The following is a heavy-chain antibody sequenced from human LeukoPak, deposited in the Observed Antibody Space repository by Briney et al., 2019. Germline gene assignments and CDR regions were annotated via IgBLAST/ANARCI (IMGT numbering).Heavy chain of an antibody. V-gene: IGHV3-33*06. CDR3: AKDLQYYYDSSGYYPHDAFDI. D-gene: IGHD3-22*01. CDR2: IWYDGSNK. CDR1: GFTFSSYG. Sequence: PGRSLRLSSAASGFTFSSYGMHWVRQAPGKGLEWVAVIWYDGSNKYYADSVKGRFTISRDNSKNTLYLQMNSLRAEDTAVYYCAKDLQYYYDSSGYYPHDAFDIWGQGTMVTVSS. J-gene: IGHJ3*02.